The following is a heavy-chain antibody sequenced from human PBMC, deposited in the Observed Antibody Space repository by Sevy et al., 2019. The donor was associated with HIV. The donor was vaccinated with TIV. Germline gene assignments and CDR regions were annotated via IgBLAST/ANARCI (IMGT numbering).Heavy chain of an antibody. Sequence: ASVKVSCKASGYTFTSYDISWVRQAPGQGLEWMGWISAYNGNTEYEQRFQGRVTLTTDTSTSTAYMDLRSLKSDDTAVYYCVRGGALYSSSSIDYWGQGTLVTVSS. CDR1: GYTFTSYD. D-gene: IGHD6-6*01. CDR3: VRGGALYSSSSIDY. CDR2: ISAYNGNT. V-gene: IGHV1-18*01. J-gene: IGHJ4*02.